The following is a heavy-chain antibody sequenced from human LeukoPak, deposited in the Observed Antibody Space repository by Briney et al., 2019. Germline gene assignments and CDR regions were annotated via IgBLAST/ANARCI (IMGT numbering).Heavy chain of an antibody. CDR3: ARGGKSAYGWFDP. J-gene: IGHJ5*02. CDR1: GYSFTNYW. V-gene: IGHV5-10-1*01. Sequence: GESLKISCKDSGYSFTNYWISWVRRMPGKGLEWMGTIDPSDSYTNYSPSFQGHVTISADKSISTAYLQWSSLKASDTAMYYCARGGKSAYGWFDPWGQGALVTVSS. CDR2: IDPSDSYT. D-gene: IGHD5-12*01.